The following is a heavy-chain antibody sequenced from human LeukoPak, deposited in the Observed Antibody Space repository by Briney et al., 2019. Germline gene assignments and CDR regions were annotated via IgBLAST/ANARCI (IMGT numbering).Heavy chain of an antibody. CDR1: GFTFSSYA. J-gene: IGHJ4*02. D-gene: IGHD1-7*01. V-gene: IGHV3-30-3*01. Sequence: GGSLRLSCAASGFTFSSYAMHWVRQAPGKGLEWVAVISYDGSNKYYADSVKGRSTISRDNAKNTLYLQMNSLRAEDTAVYYCATAGNYRFDYWGQGTLVTVSS. CDR2: ISYDGSNK. CDR3: ATAGNYRFDY.